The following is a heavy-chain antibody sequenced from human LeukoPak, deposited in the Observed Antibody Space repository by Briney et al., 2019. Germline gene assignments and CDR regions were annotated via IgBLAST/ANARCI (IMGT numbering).Heavy chain of an antibody. CDR1: GGSISSSSYY. D-gene: IGHD2-21*01. CDR2: IYYSEST. CDR3: ARVGYYLDYYMDV. Sequence: KASETLSLTCTVSGGSISSSSYYWGWILQPPGRGLEWIGSIYYSESTYYNPSLKSRFTISVDTSKNQFSLKLSSVTAADTAVYYCARVGYYLDYYMDVWGKGTTVTVSS. V-gene: IGHV4-39*01. J-gene: IGHJ6*03.